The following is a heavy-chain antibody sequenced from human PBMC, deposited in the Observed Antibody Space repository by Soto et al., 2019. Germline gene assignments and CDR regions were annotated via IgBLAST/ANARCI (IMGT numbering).Heavy chain of an antibody. CDR1: GYTFTRYD. J-gene: IGHJ6*02. CDR3: AKDDFWSGYSDYYYGMDV. D-gene: IGHD3-3*01. V-gene: IGHV1-8*01. Sequence: ASVKVSCKASGYTFTRYDINWGLQSTLQVLDWMGWMNPNIGNTGYSQKFQGRFTMTRNTSISTAYMELSSLRAEDTAVYYCAKDDFWSGYSDYYYGMDVWGQGTTVTVSS. CDR2: MNPNIGNT.